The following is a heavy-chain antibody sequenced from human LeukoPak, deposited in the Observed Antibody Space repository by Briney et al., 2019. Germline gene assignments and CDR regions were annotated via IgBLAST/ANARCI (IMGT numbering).Heavy chain of an antibody. CDR2: INHSGST. V-gene: IGHV4-34*01. J-gene: IGHJ4*02. D-gene: IGHD4-17*01. Sequence: SETLSLTCAVYGGSFSGYYWNWIRQPPGKGLEWIGEINHSGSTNYNPSLKSRVTISVDTSKNQFSLKLSSVTAADTAVYYCARDGNYGDPHFDYWGQGTLVTVSS. CDR3: ARDGNYGDPHFDY. CDR1: GGSFSGYY.